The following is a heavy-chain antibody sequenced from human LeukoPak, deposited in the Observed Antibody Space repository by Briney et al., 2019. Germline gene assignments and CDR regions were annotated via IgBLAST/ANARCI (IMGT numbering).Heavy chain of an antibody. J-gene: IGHJ4*02. CDR3: ATEDGFNFDY. Sequence: GGSLRLSCAASGFTFSGYGLHWVRQAPGKGLEWVAVISYDGSSKYYADSVKGRFTISRDNSKNSLYLQMNSLRVEDTAVYYCATEDGFNFDYWGQGTLFTVSS. V-gene: IGHV3-33*01. CDR2: ISYDGSSK. D-gene: IGHD5-24*01. CDR1: GFTFSGYG.